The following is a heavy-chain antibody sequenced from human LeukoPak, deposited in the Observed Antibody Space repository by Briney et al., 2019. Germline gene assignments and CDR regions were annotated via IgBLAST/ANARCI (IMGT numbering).Heavy chain of an antibody. Sequence: SETLSLTCAVSGGSITTTNWWSWVRQPPGKGLEWIGEVHLSGATNYNPSLESRVSMSIDKSKNHLSPEVTSVTAADTAIYYCTRESGAFSPFGFWGLGTLVTVSS. D-gene: IGHD1-26*01. V-gene: IGHV4-4*02. CDR2: VHLSGAT. CDR1: GGSITTTNW. CDR3: TRESGAFSPFGF. J-gene: IGHJ4*02.